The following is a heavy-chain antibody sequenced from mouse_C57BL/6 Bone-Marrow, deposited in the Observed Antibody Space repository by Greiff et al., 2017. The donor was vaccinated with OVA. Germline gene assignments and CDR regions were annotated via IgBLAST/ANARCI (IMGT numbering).Heavy chain of an antibody. CDR1: GYTFTDYY. CDR2: INPYNGGT. J-gene: IGHJ4*01. Sequence: VQLQQSGPVLVKPGASVKMSCKASGYTFTDYYMNWVKQSHGKSLEWIGVINPYNGGTSYNQKFKGKATLTVDKSSSTAYMELNSLTSEDSAVYCCARMGLGWDAMDYWGQGTSVTVSS. V-gene: IGHV1-19*01. D-gene: IGHD2-3*01. CDR3: ARMGLGWDAMDY.